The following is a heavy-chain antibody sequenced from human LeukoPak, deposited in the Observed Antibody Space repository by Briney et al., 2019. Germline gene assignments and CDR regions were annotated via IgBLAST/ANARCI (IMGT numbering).Heavy chain of an antibody. Sequence: PGRSLGLSCAASAFTFSSYAMYWVRQAPGKGLEWVAVISSNGNNKYYADSVKGRFTISRDTSKNTLYLQMNSLRDEDTAVYYCARDRGYGDYVGAFDIWGQGTMVTVSS. V-gene: IGHV3-30-3*01. CDR3: ARDRGYGDYVGAFDI. CDR2: ISSNGNNK. D-gene: IGHD4-17*01. J-gene: IGHJ3*02. CDR1: AFTFSSYA.